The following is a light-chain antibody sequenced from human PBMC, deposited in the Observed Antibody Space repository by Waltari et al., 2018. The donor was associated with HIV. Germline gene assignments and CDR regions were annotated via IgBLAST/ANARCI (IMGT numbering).Light chain of an antibody. J-gene: IGLJ3*02. CDR3: LLDYGGRQPTWV. CDR1: TGAVTTSSY. V-gene: IGLV7-43*01. Sequence: VVTQEPSLTVSPGGTVTLTCASSTGAVTTSSYASWFQQRTGKSPRSLLYSGNRRYGFTPRHISGSLLGSKASLALCGVQPEDEADDYCLLDYGGRQPTWVFGGGTKLTVL. CDR2: SGN.